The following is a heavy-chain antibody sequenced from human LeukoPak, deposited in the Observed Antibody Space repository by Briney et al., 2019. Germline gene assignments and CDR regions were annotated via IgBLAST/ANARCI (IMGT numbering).Heavy chain of an antibody. J-gene: IGHJ4*02. CDR3: ARDLWLGQRGLFYFEY. CDR1: GFTFSSYS. Sequence: GGSLRLSCAASGFTFSSYSMNWVRQAPGKGPEWVANIREDGSEKFYVNSVKGRFTISRDNAKNSLYLQMNSLTVDDTAVYYCARDLWLGQRGLFYFEYWGQGTPVTVAS. V-gene: IGHV3-7*01. CDR2: IREDGSEK. D-gene: IGHD3-22*01.